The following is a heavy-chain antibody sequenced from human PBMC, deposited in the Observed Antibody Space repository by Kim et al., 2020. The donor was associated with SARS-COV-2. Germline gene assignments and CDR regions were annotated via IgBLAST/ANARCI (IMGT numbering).Heavy chain of an antibody. CDR1: GFTFSSYA. V-gene: IGHV3-30*04. J-gene: IGHJ4*01. CDR3: ARVSYYGSGSPYFDY. CDR2: ISYDGSNK. D-gene: IGHD3-10*01. Sequence: GGSLRLSCAASGFTFSSYAMHWVRQAPGKGLEWVAVISYDGSNKYYADSVKGRFTISRDNSKNTLYLQMNSLRAEDTAVYYCARVSYYGSGSPYFDYWG.